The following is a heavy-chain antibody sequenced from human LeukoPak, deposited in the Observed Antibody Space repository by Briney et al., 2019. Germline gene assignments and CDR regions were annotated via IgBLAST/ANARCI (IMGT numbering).Heavy chain of an antibody. CDR1: GFTFSSYA. Sequence: GGSLRLSCAASGFTFSSYAMRWVRQAPGKGLEWVSTISGSGGSTYYADSVKGRFTISRDNSKNTLYLQLNSLTAEDTAAYYCARGDRDPFDYWGQGTLVTVSS. J-gene: IGHJ4*02. CDR2: ISGSGGST. V-gene: IGHV3-23*01. D-gene: IGHD2-21*02. CDR3: ARGDRDPFDY.